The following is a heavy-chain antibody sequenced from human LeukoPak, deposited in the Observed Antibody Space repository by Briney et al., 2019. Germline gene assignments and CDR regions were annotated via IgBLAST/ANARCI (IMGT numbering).Heavy chain of an antibody. D-gene: IGHD6-13*01. CDR2: IYSSGST. CDR3: ARGRSTTMFTRFDY. CDR1: GGSFSNYY. Sequence: SETLSLTCAVYGGSFSNYYWSWIRQPAGKGLGWIGRIYSSGSTDYNPSLKSRVTMSVDTSKNQFSVKLSSVTAADTAVYYCARGRSTTMFTRFDYWGQGTLVTVSS. J-gene: IGHJ4*02. V-gene: IGHV4-59*10.